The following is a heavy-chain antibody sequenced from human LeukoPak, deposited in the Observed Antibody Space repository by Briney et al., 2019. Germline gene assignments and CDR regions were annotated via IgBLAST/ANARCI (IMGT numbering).Heavy chain of an antibody. J-gene: IGHJ4*02. CDR2: MNPNSGNT. Sequence: ASVKVSCKASGYTFTSYDINWVRQATGQGLEWMGWMNPNSGNTGYAQKFQGRVTMTRNTSISTAYMELSSLRSEDTAVYYCARDWMGYSGSYYYFDYWGQGTLVTVSS. CDR3: ARDWMGYSGSYYYFDY. CDR1: GYTFTSYD. D-gene: IGHD1-26*01. V-gene: IGHV1-8*01.